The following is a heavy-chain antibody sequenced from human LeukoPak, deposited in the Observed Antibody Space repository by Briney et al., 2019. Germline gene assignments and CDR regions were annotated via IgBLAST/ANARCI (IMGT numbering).Heavy chain of an antibody. CDR3: ARNGAAAGTSLDY. CDR1: GYTFTGYY. CDR2: INPNSDDT. Sequence: ASVKVSCKASGYTFTGYYMHWVRQAPGQGLEWMGWINPNSDDTNYAQNFQGRVTMTRDTSISTAYMELRRLRSDDTAVYYCARNGAAAGTSLDYWGQGTLVTVSS. V-gene: IGHV1-2*02. D-gene: IGHD6-13*01. J-gene: IGHJ4*02.